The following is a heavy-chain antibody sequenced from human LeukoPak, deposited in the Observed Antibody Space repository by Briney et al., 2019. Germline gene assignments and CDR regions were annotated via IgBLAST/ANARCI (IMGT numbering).Heavy chain of an antibody. CDR1: GGTFRNYG. V-gene: IGHV3-30*03. J-gene: IGHJ4*02. D-gene: IGHD5-12*01. CDR3: TTKVIRGNSGDDYDD. CDR2: ISSDGNDK. Sequence: GALRLSCAASGGTFRNYGMHWVRQAPGKGLEGVALISSDGNDKLYGDSVRGRFTISRDDSKSTLYLQMNSLRAEDTAVYYCTTKVIRGNSGDDYDDWGQGTLVTVSS.